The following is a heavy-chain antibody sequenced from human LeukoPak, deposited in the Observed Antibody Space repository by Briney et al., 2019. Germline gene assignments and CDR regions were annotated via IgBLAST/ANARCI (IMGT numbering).Heavy chain of an antibody. Sequence: SGGFLRLSCAASGFTFSSYSMNWVRQAPGKGLEWVSYIGSSGSATYYADSVKGRFTISRDNSKNTLYLQMNSLRAEDTAVYYCARDTDSSGYYGGSHYWGQGTLVTVSS. CDR1: GFTFSSYS. CDR3: ARDTDSSGYYGGSHY. V-gene: IGHV3-48*01. CDR2: IGSSGSAT. J-gene: IGHJ4*02. D-gene: IGHD3-22*01.